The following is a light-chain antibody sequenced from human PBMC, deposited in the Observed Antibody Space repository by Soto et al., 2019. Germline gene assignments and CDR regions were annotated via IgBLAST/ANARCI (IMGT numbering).Light chain of an antibody. Sequence: QAVVTQPPSVSEAPRQRVTISCSGSSSNIGNNAVNWYQQLPGKAPKLLIYYDDLLPSGVSDRFSGSKSGTSASLAISGLQSEDEADYYCAAWDDSLNGFYVFGTGTKLTVL. V-gene: IGLV1-36*01. J-gene: IGLJ1*01. CDR2: YDD. CDR1: SSNIGNNA. CDR3: AAWDDSLNGFYV.